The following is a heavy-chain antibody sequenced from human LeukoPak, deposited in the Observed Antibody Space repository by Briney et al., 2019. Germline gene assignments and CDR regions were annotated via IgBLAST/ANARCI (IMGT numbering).Heavy chain of an antibody. V-gene: IGHV3-33*01. CDR1: GFTFSSYG. CDR3: ARDTTSLGSGYDFDY. CDR2: IWYDGGNK. Sequence: GGSLRLSCAASGFTFSSYGMHWVRQAPGKGLEWVAVIWYDGGNKYYADSVKGRFTISRDNSKNTLYLQMNSLRAEDTAVYYCARDTTSLGSGYDFDYWGQGTLVTVSS. J-gene: IGHJ4*02. D-gene: IGHD5-12*01.